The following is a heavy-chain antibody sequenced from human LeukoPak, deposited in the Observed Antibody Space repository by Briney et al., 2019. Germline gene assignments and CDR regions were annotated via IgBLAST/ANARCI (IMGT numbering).Heavy chain of an antibody. D-gene: IGHD2-2*01. J-gene: IGHJ4*02. CDR3: AKGGWVGYCSSTSCYWGFDY. CDR1: GFTFSSYA. Sequence: GGSLRLSCAATGFTFSSYAMSWVRQAPGKGLEWVSAISGSGVSTYHADSVKGRFTISRDNSKNTLYLQMNSLRAEDTAVYYCAKGGWVGYCSSTSCYWGFDYWGQGTLVTVSS. CDR2: ISGSGVST. V-gene: IGHV3-23*01.